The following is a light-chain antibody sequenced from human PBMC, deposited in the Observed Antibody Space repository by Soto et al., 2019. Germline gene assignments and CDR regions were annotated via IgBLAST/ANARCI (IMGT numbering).Light chain of an antibody. CDR3: QQADSFPLT. CDR1: QDISIL. J-gene: IGKJ4*01. V-gene: IGKV1D-12*01. CDR2: GAS. Sequence: DIQMTQSPSSVSASIGDTVTITCRASQDISILLAWYQQKPGRAPQLLIYGASTLESWVPSRLSGRGSGTDFTLTISSLQPEDFATYFCQQADSFPLTFGGGTKVEIK.